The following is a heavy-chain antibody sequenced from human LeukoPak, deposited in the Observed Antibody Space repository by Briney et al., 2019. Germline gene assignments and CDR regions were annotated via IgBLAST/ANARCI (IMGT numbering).Heavy chain of an antibody. CDR2: IIPVFGTA. CDR1: GGTFSSYG. CDR3: ASTRKKPRYWSSGGYFFDY. V-gene: IGHV1-69*05. J-gene: IGHJ4*02. Sequence: SVKVSCKASGGTFSSYGISWVRQAPGQGLEWMGGIIPVFGTADYAQKFQGRVTITTDESTSTAYMELSSLRSEDTAIYYCASTRKKPRYWSSGGYFFDYWGQGTLVTVSS. D-gene: IGHD2-15*01.